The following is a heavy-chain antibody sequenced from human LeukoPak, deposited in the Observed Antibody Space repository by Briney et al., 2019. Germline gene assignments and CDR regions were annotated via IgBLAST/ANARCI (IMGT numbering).Heavy chain of an antibody. V-gene: IGHV3-30*01. CDR3: ARGPGPIAGAKNPFDI. CDR2: ISYDGSNK. D-gene: IGHD1-26*01. CDR1: GFTFSAYA. Sequence: GGVLRLSCAASGFTFSAYAMHWVRQAPGKGLGWVAVISYDGSNKYYADSVKGRFTISGDKSKDTLYLQMNSLRPEDTAVYYCARGPGPIAGAKNPFDIWGQGTMVTVSS. J-gene: IGHJ3*02.